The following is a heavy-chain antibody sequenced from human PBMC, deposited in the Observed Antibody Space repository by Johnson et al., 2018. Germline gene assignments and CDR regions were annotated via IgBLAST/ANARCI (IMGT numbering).Heavy chain of an antibody. V-gene: IGHV3-7*01. CDR1: GFTFSSYW. J-gene: IGHJ3*02. CDR3: ARGYSRGWYLGLDAFEI. D-gene: IGHD6-19*01. Sequence: ASGFTFSSYWXSWVRQAPGTGLEWVANIKQDGSEKYYVDSVKGRFTISRDNAKNSLYLQMNSLRAEDTAVYDCARGYSRGWYLGLDAFEIWGQGTMVTVSS. CDR2: IKQDGSEK.